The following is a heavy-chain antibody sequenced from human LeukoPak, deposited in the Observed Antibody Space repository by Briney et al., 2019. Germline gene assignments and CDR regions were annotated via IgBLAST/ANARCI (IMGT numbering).Heavy chain of an antibody. CDR2: IYYSGST. CDR3: ARLKYYYDSSGYAPSWFDY. D-gene: IGHD3-22*01. J-gene: IGHJ4*02. V-gene: IGHV4-59*01. Sequence: PSETLSPTCTVSGGSISSYYWSWIRQPPGKGLEWIGYIYYSGSTNYNPSLKSRVTISVDTSKNQFSLKLSSVTAADTAVYYCARLKYYYDSSGYAPSWFDYWGQGTLVTVSS. CDR1: GGSISSYY.